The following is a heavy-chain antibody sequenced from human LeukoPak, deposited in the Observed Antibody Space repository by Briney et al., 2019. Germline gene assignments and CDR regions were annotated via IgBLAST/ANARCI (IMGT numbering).Heavy chain of an antibody. CDR1: GGSFSGYY. CDR3: ARLIAAAGWDYYYYYMDV. V-gene: IGHV4-34*01. D-gene: IGHD6-13*01. Sequence: SETLSLTCVVYGGSFSGYYWSWIRQPPGKGLEWIGEINHSGSTNYNPSLKSRVTISVDTSKNQFSLKLSSVTAADTAVYYCARLIAAAGWDYYYYYMDVWGKGTTVTVSS. CDR2: INHSGST. J-gene: IGHJ6*03.